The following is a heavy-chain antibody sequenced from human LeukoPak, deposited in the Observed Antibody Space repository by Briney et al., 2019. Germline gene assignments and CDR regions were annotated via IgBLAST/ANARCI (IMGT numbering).Heavy chain of an antibody. CDR3: TRGSQSDYYYGMDV. CDR1: GFTFSSYD. CDR2: IGTAGDT. Sequence: GGSLRLSCAASGFTFSSYDMHWVRQATGKGLEWVSAIGTAGDTCYPGSVKGRFTISRENAKNSLYLQMNSLRAEDTAVYYCTRGSQSDYYYGMDVWGQGTTVTVSS. V-gene: IGHV3-13*01. J-gene: IGHJ6*02.